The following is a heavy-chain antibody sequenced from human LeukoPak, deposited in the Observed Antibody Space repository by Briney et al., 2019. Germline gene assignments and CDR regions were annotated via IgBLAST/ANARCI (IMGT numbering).Heavy chain of an antibody. V-gene: IGHV4-59*01. CDR1: GGSISSYY. Sequence: SETLSLTCTVSGGSISSYYWSWIRQPPGKGLEWIGYIYYSGSTNYNPSLKSRVTISVDTSKNQFSLKLSSVTAADTAVYYCAGGSGSYYNDPFGYWGQGTLVIVSS. D-gene: IGHD3-10*01. J-gene: IGHJ4*02. CDR3: AGGSGSYYNDPFGY. CDR2: IYYSGST.